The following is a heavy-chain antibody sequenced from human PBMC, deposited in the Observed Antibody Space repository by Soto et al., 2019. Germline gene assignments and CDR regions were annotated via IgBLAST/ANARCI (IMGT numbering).Heavy chain of an antibody. CDR2: IIPIFGTA. CDR3: ARDYYDSSGYPPNHYDAFDI. J-gene: IGHJ3*02. V-gene: IGHV1-69*13. D-gene: IGHD3-22*01. Sequence: ASVKVSCKASGGTFSSYAISWVRQAPGQGLEWMGGIIPIFGTANYAQKFQGRVTITADESTSTAYMELSSLRSEDTAVYYCARDYYDSSGYPPNHYDAFDIWGQGTMVTVSS. CDR1: GGTFSSYA.